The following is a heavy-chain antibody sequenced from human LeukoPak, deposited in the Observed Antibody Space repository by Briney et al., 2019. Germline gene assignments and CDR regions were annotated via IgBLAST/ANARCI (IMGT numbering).Heavy chain of an antibody. CDR2: ISSSSSYI. D-gene: IGHD2-15*01. CDR3: ARSGYCSGGSCYYAFDI. Sequence: GGSLRLSCAASGFTFSSYSMNWVRQAPGKGLEWVSSISSSSSYIYYADSVKGRFTTSRDNAKNSLYLQMNSLRAEDTAVYYCARSGYCSGGSCYYAFDIWGQGTMVTVSS. V-gene: IGHV3-21*01. J-gene: IGHJ3*02. CDR1: GFTFSSYS.